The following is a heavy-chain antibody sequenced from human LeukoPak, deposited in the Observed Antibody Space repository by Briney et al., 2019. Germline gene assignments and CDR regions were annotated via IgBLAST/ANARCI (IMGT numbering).Heavy chain of an antibody. CDR3: AKNLRGNYDTLTAFDP. J-gene: IGHJ5*02. Sequence: GGSLRLSCAASGFIFSNYARAWVRQAPRKGLEWVSAITGTAYKTYYADSVKGRFTISRDNSKNTLYLQMNTLRAEDTAIYYCAKNLRGNYDTLTAFDPWGPGTLVTVSS. CDR2: ITGTAYKT. CDR1: GFIFSNYA. V-gene: IGHV3-23*01. D-gene: IGHD3-9*01.